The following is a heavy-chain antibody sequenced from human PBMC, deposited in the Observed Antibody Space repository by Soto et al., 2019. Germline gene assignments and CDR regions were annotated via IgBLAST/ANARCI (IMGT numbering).Heavy chain of an antibody. CDR3: ARDAPYSSEGRRYYYGIDV. J-gene: IGHJ6*02. CDR2: ISGYNGNT. V-gene: IGHV1-18*01. CDR1: GYTLTSYG. D-gene: IGHD5-18*01. Sequence: QVQLVQSGAEVKKPGASVKVSCKASGYTLTSYGISWMRQAPGQGLEWMGWISGYNGNTDNTQKLQGRVALTTDTSTNTAYMERRSVRSDDTAVYYCARDAPYSSEGRRYYYGIDVWGQGTTVTVSS.